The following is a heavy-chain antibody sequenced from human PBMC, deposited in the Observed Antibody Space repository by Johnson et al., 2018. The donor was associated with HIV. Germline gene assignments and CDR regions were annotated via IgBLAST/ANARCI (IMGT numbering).Heavy chain of an antibody. Sequence: EVQLVESGGGLVQPGGSLRLSCAASGFTFSSYAMSWVRQAPGKGLEWVSAISGSGGSTYYADSVQGRFTISSDNSKNTLYLQMNSLRAEDTAVYYCAKVMLAAAGDLDAFDIWGQGTMVTVSS. CDR2: ISGSGGST. D-gene: IGHD6-13*01. CDR1: GFTFSSYA. J-gene: IGHJ3*02. V-gene: IGHV3-23*04. CDR3: AKVMLAAAGDLDAFDI.